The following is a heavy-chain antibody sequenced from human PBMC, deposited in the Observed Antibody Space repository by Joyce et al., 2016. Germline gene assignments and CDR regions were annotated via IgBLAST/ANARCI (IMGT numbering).Heavy chain of an antibody. CDR1: GVTFSSSW. CDR3: ARGGTDGNLFDY. V-gene: IGHV3-74*01. Sequence: EVQLVESGGGLVQPGGSLRLSCAASGVTFSSSWMHWVRQTPGKGLVWVSRINSDGGSISYADSVKGRFTVSRDNTKNTLYLQMNSLRAEDTAVFYCARGGTDGNLFDYWGQGTLVTVSS. D-gene: IGHD1-26*01. J-gene: IGHJ4*02. CDR2: INSDGGSI.